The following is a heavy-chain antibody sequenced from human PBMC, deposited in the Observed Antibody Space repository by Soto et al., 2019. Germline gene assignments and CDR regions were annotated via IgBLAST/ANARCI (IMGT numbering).Heavy chain of an antibody. J-gene: IGHJ6*02. Sequence: QVQLVESGGGVVQPGRSLRLSCAASGFTFSSYGMHWVRQAPGKGLEWVAVISYDGSNKYYADSVKGRFTISRDNSKNTLYLQMNSLRAEDTAVYYCAKDWLATITGYYYGMDVWGQGTTVTVSS. CDR1: GFTFSSYG. CDR2: ISYDGSNK. D-gene: IGHD5-12*01. CDR3: AKDWLATITGYYYGMDV. V-gene: IGHV3-30*18.